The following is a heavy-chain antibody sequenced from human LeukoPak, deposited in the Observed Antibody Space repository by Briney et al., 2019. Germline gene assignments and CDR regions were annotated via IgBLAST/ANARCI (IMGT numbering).Heavy chain of an antibody. CDR3: ARALGYCSGGSCTRGYNWFDP. V-gene: IGHV4-34*01. CDR1: GGSFSGHY. J-gene: IGHJ5*02. D-gene: IGHD2-15*01. CDR2: INHSGST. Sequence: SETLSLTCAVYGGSFSGHYWSWIRQPPGKGLEWIGEINHSGSTNYNPSLKSRVSISVDTSKNQFSLKVSSVTAADTAVYYCARALGYCSGGSCTRGYNWFDPWGQGTLVTVPS.